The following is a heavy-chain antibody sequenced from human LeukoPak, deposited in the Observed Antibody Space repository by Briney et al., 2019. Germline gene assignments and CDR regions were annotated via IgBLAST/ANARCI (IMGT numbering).Heavy chain of an antibody. J-gene: IGHJ4*02. CDR2: IHHRGGT. D-gene: IGHD2-2*01. CDR1: GASINSDGYY. V-gene: IGHV4-31*03. Sequence: NPSETLSLTCTVSGASINSDGYYWIWQWIRQYPGKGLEWIGYIHHRGGTYSSPSLRSRVTMSVDTSRNQFSLQMSSVTAADTAVYYCARDQSGYAVFDYWGQGTLVTVSS. CDR3: ARDQSGYAVFDY.